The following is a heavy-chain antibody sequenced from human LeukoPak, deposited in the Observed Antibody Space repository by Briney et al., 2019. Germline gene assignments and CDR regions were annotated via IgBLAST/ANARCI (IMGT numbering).Heavy chain of an antibody. D-gene: IGHD6-13*01. Sequence: SETLSLTCTVSGGSISSYYWSWIRQPPGKGLEWIGYIYYSGSTNYNPSLKSRVTISVDTSKNQFSLKLSSVTAADTAVYFCARHKGAYSSTWYFAFDIRGQGTMVTVSS. CDR3: ARHKGAYSSTWYFAFDI. J-gene: IGHJ3*02. CDR2: IYYSGST. CDR1: GGSISSYY. V-gene: IGHV4-59*08.